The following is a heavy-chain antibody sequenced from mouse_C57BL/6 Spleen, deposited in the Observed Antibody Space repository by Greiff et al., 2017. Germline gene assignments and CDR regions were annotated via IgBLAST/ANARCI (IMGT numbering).Heavy chain of an antibody. D-gene: IGHD2-2*01. CDR3: ARSGYGYDY. CDR1: GYTFTSYW. J-gene: IGHJ2*01. V-gene: IGHV1-61*01. Sequence: QVQLQQPGAELVRPGSSVKLSCKASGYTFTSYWMDWVKQRPGQGLEWIGNIYPSDSETHYNQKFKDKATLTVDKSSSTAYMQLSSLTSEDSAVYYCARSGYGYDYWGQGTTLTVSS. CDR2: IYPSDSET.